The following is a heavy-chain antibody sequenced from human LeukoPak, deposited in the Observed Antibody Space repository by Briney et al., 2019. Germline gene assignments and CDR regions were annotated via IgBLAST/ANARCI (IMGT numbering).Heavy chain of an antibody. CDR1: GGTFSSYA. D-gene: IGHD5-24*01. V-gene: IGHV1-8*03. CDR3: ARSQRWLGLDY. J-gene: IGHJ4*02. CDR2: MNPNSGNT. Sequence: ASVKVSCKASGGTFSSYAISWVRQAPGQGLEWMGWMNPNSGNTGYAQKFQGRVTITRNTSISTAYMELSSLRSEDTAVYYCARSQRWLGLDYWAREPWSPSPQ.